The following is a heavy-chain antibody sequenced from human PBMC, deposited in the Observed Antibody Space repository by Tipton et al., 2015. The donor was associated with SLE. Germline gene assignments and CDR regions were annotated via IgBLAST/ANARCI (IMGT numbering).Heavy chain of an antibody. D-gene: IGHD3-22*01. CDR3: ARHYDSLTPFDY. CDR2: IYYSGST. J-gene: IGHJ4*02. Sequence: LRLSCTVSGGSISGYYWSWIRQPPGKGLEWIGYIYYSGSTNYNPSLKSRVTISVDTSKNQFSLKLSSVTAADTAVYYCARHYDSLTPFDYWGQGTLVTVSS. V-gene: IGHV4-59*08. CDR1: GGSISGYY.